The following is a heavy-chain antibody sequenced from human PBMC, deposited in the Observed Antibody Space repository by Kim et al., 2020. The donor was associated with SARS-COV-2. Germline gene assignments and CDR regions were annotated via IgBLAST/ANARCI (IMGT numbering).Heavy chain of an antibody. D-gene: IGHD1-7*01. CDR3: GKDDGNYFSVKPRGVLDY. J-gene: IGHJ4*02. CDR1: GFTFSAYA. CDR2: ISGSGTDT. V-gene: IGHV3-23*01. Sequence: GGSLRLSCSASGFTFSAYAMSWVRQAPGKGLEWVSGISGSGTDTFYPDSVKGRFTISRDNSKNMLYLQMSSLRPEDTAVYYCGKDDGNYFSVKPRGVLDYWCQGTLVTVSS.